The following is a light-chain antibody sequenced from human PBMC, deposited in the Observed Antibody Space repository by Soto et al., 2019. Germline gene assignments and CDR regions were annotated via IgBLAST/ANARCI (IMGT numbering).Light chain of an antibody. CDR3: QQYNCFPLT. Sequence: DIQMTQSPSTLSASVGDRVTITCRASQSISSWLAWYQQKPGKAPKLLIYDASSLESGVPSRFSCSGSGTEFTLTISSLQPDDFAAYYCQQYNCFPLTFGGGPKVEIK. CDR1: QSISSW. CDR2: DAS. V-gene: IGKV1-5*01. J-gene: IGKJ4*01.